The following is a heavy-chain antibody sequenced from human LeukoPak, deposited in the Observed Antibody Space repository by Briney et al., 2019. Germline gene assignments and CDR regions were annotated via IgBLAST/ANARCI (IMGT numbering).Heavy chain of an antibody. J-gene: IGHJ6*02. CDR1: GYTLTELS. CDR2: FDPEDGET. CDR3: ARGRHSSSWYYYYYGMDV. Sequence: ASVKVSCKVSGYTLTELSMHWVRQAPGKGLEWMGGFDPEDGETIYAQKFQGRVTMTEDTSTDTAYMELSSLRSEDTAVYYCARGRHSSSWYYYYYGMDVWGQGTTVTVSS. D-gene: IGHD6-13*01. V-gene: IGHV1-24*01.